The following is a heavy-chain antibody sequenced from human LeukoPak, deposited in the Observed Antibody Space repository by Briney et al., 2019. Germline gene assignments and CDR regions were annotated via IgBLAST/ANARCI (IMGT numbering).Heavy chain of an antibody. CDR1: GYTFTSFG. CDR3: TRDLGVDTTMIFFDY. J-gene: IGHJ4*02. V-gene: IGHV1-18*01. Sequence: ASVKVSCKASGYTFTSFGISWVRQAPGQGLEWMGWSSAYNDNTNYAQKFQGRVTMTTDTSTSTAYMEVRSLRSDDTAVYYCTRDLGVDTTMIFFDYWGQGSLVTVSS. CDR2: SSAYNDNT. D-gene: IGHD5-18*01.